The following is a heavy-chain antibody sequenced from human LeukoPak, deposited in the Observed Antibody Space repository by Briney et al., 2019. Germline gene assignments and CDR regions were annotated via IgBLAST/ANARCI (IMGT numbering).Heavy chain of an antibody. CDR3: ARRQTTVTTPNWFDP. D-gene: IGHD4-17*01. CDR2: INHSGST. CDR1: GGSISGYY. V-gene: IGHV4-34*01. Sequence: SETLSLTCTVSGGSISGYYWSWIRQPPGKGLEWIGEINHSGSTNYNPSLKSRVTISVDTSKNQFSLKLSSVTAADTAVYYCARRQTTVTTPNWFDPWGQGTLVTVSS. J-gene: IGHJ5*02.